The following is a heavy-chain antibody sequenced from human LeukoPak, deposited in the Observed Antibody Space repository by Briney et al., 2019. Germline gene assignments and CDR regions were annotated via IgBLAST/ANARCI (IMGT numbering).Heavy chain of an antibody. D-gene: IGHD2-15*01. CDR1: GRSINTDSCY. CDR2: IYYSRST. CDR3: AGGLIVVVVAATSRCLDL. J-gene: IGHJ5*02. Sequence: SETLSLACTVSGRSINTDSCYWGWVRQPPGKGLDWIGRIYYSRSTWYNPSLNSRGTISVDTSKNQFYLTDSCRTAPPVAVYYCAGGLIVVVVAATSRCLDLWGQGTLVSVSS. V-gene: IGHV4-39*07.